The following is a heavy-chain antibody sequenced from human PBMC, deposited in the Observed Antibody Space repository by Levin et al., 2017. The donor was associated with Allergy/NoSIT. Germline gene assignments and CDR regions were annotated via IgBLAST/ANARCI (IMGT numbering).Heavy chain of an antibody. V-gene: IGHV4-59*01. CDR3: ARDGGGDPDAFDI. D-gene: IGHD2-21*02. Sequence: SETLSLTCTVSGGSISSYYWSWIRQPPGKGLEWIGYIYYSGSTNYNPSLKSRVTISVDTSKNQFSLKLSSVTAADTAVYYCARDGGGDPDAFDIWGQGTMVTVSS. J-gene: IGHJ3*02. CDR1: GGSISSYY. CDR2: IYYSGST.